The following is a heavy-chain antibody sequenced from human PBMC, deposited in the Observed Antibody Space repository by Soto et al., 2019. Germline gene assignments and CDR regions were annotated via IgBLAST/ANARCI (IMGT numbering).Heavy chain of an antibody. CDR3: SRSDAFDI. V-gene: IGHV3-73*02. CDR2: IRTKPNNYAT. J-gene: IGHJ3*02. Sequence: EVQLVESGGGLVQPGGSLKLPCAASGFTFSGSAMHWVRQASGKGLEWVGRIRTKPNNYATAYAASVKGRFTISRDDSKNTAYLQMNSLKTEDSAVYYCSRSDAFDIWGQGTMVTVSS. CDR1: GFTFSGSA.